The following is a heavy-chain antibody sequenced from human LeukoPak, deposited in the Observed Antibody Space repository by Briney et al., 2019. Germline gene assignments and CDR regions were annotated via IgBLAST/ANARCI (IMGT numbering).Heavy chain of an antibody. V-gene: IGHV4-4*07. CDR2: IYTSGST. CDR3: ARARGWRPLDAFDI. D-gene: IGHD2-15*01. Sequence: SETLSLTCTVSGGSISSYYGSWIRQPAGKGLEWIGRIYTSGSTNYNPSLKSRVTMSVDTSKNQFSLKLSSVTAADTAVYYCARARGWRPLDAFDIWGQGTMVTVSS. CDR1: GGSISSYY. J-gene: IGHJ3*02.